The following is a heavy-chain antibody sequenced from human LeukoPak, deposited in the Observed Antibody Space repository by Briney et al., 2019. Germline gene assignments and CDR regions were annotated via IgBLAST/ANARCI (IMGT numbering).Heavy chain of an antibody. V-gene: IGHV3-23*01. CDR3: AKGVGWFPS. Sequence: QAGGSLRLSCAASGFTFNSYAMSWVRQAPGKGLEWVSVISDSGSETFYADSVKGRFTISRDNSKNTLYLQINSLSAEDTAIYYCAKGVGWFPSWGQGTLVTVSS. CDR2: ISDSGSET. J-gene: IGHJ5*02. CDR1: GFTFNSYA. D-gene: IGHD3-10*01.